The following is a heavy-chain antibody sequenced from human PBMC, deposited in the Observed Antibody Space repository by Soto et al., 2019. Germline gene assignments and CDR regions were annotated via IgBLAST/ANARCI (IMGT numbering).Heavy chain of an antibody. Sequence: ASVKVSCKVSGYTLTELSMHWVRQAPGKGLEWMGGFDPEDGETIYAQKFQGRVTMTEDTSTDTAYMELSSLRSEATAVYYCATEELVVTAIPGGFDYWGQGTLVTVSS. CDR3: ATEELVVTAIPGGFDY. CDR1: GYTLTELS. J-gene: IGHJ4*02. CDR2: FDPEDGET. V-gene: IGHV1-24*01. D-gene: IGHD2-21*02.